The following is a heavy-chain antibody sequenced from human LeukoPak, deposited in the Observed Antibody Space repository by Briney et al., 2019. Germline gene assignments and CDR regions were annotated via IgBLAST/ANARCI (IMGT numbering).Heavy chain of an antibody. CDR2: IYPGDSDT. Sequence: GESLKISCKGSGYSFTSYWIGWVRQLPGKGLEGMVIIYPGDSDTRYSPSFQGQVTISADKSNSTAYLQWSSLKASDTAMYYCVAYSSGWYGLFDYWGQGTLVTVSS. V-gene: IGHV5-51*01. J-gene: IGHJ4*02. CDR3: VAYSSGWYGLFDY. CDR1: GYSFTSYW. D-gene: IGHD6-19*01.